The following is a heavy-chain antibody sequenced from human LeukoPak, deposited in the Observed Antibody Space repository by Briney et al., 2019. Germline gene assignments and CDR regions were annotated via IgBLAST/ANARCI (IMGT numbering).Heavy chain of an antibody. V-gene: IGHV3-9*03. CDR1: GFTFSSYA. J-gene: IGHJ4*02. D-gene: IGHD2-15*01. Sequence: GGSLRLSCAASGFTFSSYAMSWVRQAPGKGLEWVSGISWNSGSIGYADSVKGRFTISRDNAKNSLYLQMNSLRAEDMALYYCAKGGYCSGGSCYLDYWGQGTLATVSS. CDR3: AKGGYCSGGSCYLDY. CDR2: ISWNSGSI.